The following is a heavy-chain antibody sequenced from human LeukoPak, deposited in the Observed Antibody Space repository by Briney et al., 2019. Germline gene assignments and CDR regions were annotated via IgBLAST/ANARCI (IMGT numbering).Heavy chain of an antibody. V-gene: IGHV4-4*07. D-gene: IGHD3-10*01. Sequence: SETLSLTCTVSGGSISSYYWSWIRQPAGKGLEWIGRIYTSGSTNYNPSLKGRGTMSVDTSKNQFSLKLSSVTAADTAVYYCARSSYYYGSGSFMIWGQGTLVTVSS. CDR1: GGSISSYY. CDR2: IYTSGST. CDR3: ARSSYYYGSGSFMI. J-gene: IGHJ4*02.